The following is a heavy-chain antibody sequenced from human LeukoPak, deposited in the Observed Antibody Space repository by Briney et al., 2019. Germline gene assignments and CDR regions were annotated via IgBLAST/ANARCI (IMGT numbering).Heavy chain of an antibody. CDR1: GFTFSSYA. V-gene: IGHV3-23*01. J-gene: IGHJ4*02. CDR2: ISGSDGST. Sequence: PGGSLRLSCAASGFTFSSYAMSWVRQAPGKGLEWVSGISGSDGSTTYADSVKGRFTISRDNARNTLYLQMNSLRAEDTAVYYCAKWGGEFYNWNDFLDYWGQGTLVTVSS. D-gene: IGHD1-1*01. CDR3: AKWGGEFYNWNDFLDY.